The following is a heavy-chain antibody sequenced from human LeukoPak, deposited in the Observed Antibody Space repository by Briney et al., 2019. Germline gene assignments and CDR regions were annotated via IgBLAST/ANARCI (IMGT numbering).Heavy chain of an antibody. CDR1: GFTVSSNY. J-gene: IGHJ2*01. CDR3: ARDYAGNSWYFDL. V-gene: IGHV3-66*01. D-gene: IGHD4-23*01. Sequence: GGSLRLSCAASGFTVSSNYMSWVRQAPGKGLEWVSVIYSGGSTYYADSVKGRFTTSRDNSKNTLYLQMNSLRAEDTAVYYCARDYAGNSWYFDLWGRGTLVSVSS. CDR2: IYSGGST.